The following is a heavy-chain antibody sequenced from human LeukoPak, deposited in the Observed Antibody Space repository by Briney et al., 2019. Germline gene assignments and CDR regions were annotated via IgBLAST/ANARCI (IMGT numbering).Heavy chain of an antibody. CDR2: ISSSSTYI. CDR1: GFTFSTYS. CDR3: AREGGGGSYYGLDY. V-gene: IGHV3-21*01. Sequence: GGSLRLSCAASGFTFSTYSMNWVRQAPGKGLEWVSSISSSSTYIYYADSVKGRFTISRDNAKNSLYLQMNSLRAEDTAVYYCAREGGGGSYYGLDYWGQGTLVTVSS. D-gene: IGHD1-26*01. J-gene: IGHJ4*02.